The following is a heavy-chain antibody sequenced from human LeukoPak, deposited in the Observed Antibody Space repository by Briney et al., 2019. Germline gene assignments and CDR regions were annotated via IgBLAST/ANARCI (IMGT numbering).Heavy chain of an antibody. D-gene: IGHD2-2*01. CDR3: ARGKFYSNIVVVPAAPFDY. CDR1: GGSISSGSYY. CDR2: IYTSGST. Sequence: PSETLSLTCTVSGGSISSGSYYWSWIRQPAGKGLEWIGRIYTSGSTNYNPSLKSRVTISVDTSKNQFSLKLSSVTAADTAVYYCARGKFYSNIVVVPAAPFDYWGQGTLVTVSS. J-gene: IGHJ4*02. V-gene: IGHV4-61*02.